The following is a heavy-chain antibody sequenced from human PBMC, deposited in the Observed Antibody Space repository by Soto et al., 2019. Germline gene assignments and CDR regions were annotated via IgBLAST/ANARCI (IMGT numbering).Heavy chain of an antibody. CDR3: AKDRYSGTYADAFHI. Sequence: GGSLRLSCAASGFTFDDYAMHWVRQAPGKGLEWVSGINWNSVTFDYADSVKGRFTISRDNTKNPLFLQMNSLRGEDTALYYCAKDRYSGTYADAFHIWGRGTMVTVSS. CDR1: GFTFDDYA. V-gene: IGHV3-9*01. CDR2: INWNSVTF. D-gene: IGHD1-26*01. J-gene: IGHJ3*02.